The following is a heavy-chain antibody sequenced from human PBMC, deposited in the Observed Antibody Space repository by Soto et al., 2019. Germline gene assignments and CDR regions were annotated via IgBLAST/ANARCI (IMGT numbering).Heavy chain of an antibody. CDR1: GYTFTSYA. Sequence: ASVKLSCKASGYTFTSYAMHWVRQAPGQRLEWMGWINAGNGNTKYSQKFQGRVTITRDTSASTAYMELSSLRSEDTAVYYCARGYCSSTSCYPIYYMDVWGKGTTVTVSS. D-gene: IGHD2-2*01. CDR3: ARGYCSSTSCYPIYYMDV. CDR2: INAGNGNT. V-gene: IGHV1-3*01. J-gene: IGHJ6*03.